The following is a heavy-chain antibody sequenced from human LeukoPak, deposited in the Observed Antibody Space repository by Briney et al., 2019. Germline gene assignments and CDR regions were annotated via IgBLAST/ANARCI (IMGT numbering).Heavy chain of an antibody. CDR2: IYYSGST. CDR1: GGFISSSSYY. Sequence: SETLSLTCTISGGFISSSSYYWGWIRQPPGKGLEWIGDIYYSGSTYYNPALKSRVSMSIDTSKNQFSLELRSVPAADTALYYCARRRYYDSTGYLEWGQGTLVTVTS. J-gene: IGHJ1*01. CDR3: ARRRYYDSTGYLE. D-gene: IGHD3-22*01. V-gene: IGHV4-39*01.